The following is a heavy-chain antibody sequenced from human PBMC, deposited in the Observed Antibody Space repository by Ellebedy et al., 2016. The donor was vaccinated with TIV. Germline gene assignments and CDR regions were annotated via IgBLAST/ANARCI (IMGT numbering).Heavy chain of an antibody. CDR1: GFTFSNYW. J-gene: IGHJ4*02. D-gene: IGHD2-8*01. Sequence: PGGSLRLSCAASGFTFSNYWMTWVRQAPGKGPECVANIKQDGSATYYVDSVKGRFTISRDNAKNSLYLQMNSLRAEDTAVYFCARSRGVSYWGQGTLVVVSS. V-gene: IGHV3-7*03. CDR2: IKQDGSAT. CDR3: ARSRGVSY.